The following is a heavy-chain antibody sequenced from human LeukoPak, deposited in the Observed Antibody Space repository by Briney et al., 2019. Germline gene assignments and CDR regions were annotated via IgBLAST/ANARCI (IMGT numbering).Heavy chain of an antibody. J-gene: IGHJ3*01. CDR1: GGSISPYY. Sequence: SSETLSLTCAVSGGSISPYYWSWIRQAPGKGLEWIGYIYTSGTSNQNPSLKSRVTISIDTSKNQYSLRVSSVTAADTAVYYCARFSAAVHLGAFDVWGQGTMVTVSS. D-gene: IGHD3-3*01. V-gene: IGHV4-4*09. CDR3: ARFSAAVHLGAFDV. CDR2: IYTSGTS.